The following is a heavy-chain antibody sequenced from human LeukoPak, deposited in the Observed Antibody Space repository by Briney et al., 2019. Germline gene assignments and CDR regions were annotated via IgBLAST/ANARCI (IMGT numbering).Heavy chain of an antibody. CDR2: INTDGSST. V-gene: IGHV3-74*01. CDR1: GFTFSSYW. Sequence: SGGSLRLSCAASGFTFSSYWMHWVRQAPGKGLVWVSRINTDGSSTSYADSVKGRFTISRDNSKNTLYLQMNSLRAEDTAVYYCARDLSIYLVVVIGMDVWGQGTTVTVSS. J-gene: IGHJ6*02. CDR3: ARDLSIYLVVVIGMDV. D-gene: IGHD3-22*01.